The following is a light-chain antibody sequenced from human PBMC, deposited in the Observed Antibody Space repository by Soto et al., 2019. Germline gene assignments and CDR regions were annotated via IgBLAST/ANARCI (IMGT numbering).Light chain of an antibody. J-gene: IGKJ5*01. Sequence: EIVLTQSPATLSLSPGERATLSCRASQSVSTYLAWYQQKPGQAPRLLIYDASNRATGIPARFSGSGSGTDFTLTITSLEPEDFGVYYCQQRGNWPPITFGQGTRLEIK. CDR1: QSVSTY. CDR3: QQRGNWPPIT. CDR2: DAS. V-gene: IGKV3-11*01.